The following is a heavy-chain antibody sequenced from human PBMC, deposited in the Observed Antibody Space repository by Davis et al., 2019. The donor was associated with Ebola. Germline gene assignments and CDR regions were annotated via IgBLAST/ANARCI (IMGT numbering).Heavy chain of an antibody. CDR1: GDSISSGHYD. CDR3: ARHGYSSSWSSHNQWELPIPPYYYYGMDV. D-gene: IGHD6-13*01. V-gene: IGHV4-39*07. CDR2: INHSGST. J-gene: IGHJ6*02. Sequence: PSETLSLTCIVSGDSISSGHYDWGWIRQPPGKGLEWIGEINHSGSTNYNPSLKSRVTISVDTSKNQFSLKLSSVTAADTAVYYCARHGYSSSWSSHNQWELPIPPYYYYGMDVWGQGTTVTVSS.